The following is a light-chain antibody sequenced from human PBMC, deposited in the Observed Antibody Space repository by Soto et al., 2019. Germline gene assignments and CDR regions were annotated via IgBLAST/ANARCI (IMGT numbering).Light chain of an antibody. J-gene: IGLJ1*01. Sequence: QAVVTQPPSVSAAPGQKVTISCSGSASNIGNNYVSWYQHLPGTAPRLLIYDNNERPSGIPERFSGSKSGTSATLDITGLQTGDEADYYCGTWDNSLSVVYVFGTGTKLTVL. V-gene: IGLV1-51*01. CDR3: GTWDNSLSVVYV. CDR1: ASNIGNNY. CDR2: DNN.